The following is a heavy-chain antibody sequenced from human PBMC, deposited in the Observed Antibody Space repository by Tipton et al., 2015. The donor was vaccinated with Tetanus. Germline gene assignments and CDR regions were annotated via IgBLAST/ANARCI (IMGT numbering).Heavy chain of an antibody. J-gene: IGHJ4*02. V-gene: IGHV4-31*03. D-gene: IGHD3-3*01. CDR2: IYYSGST. CDR3: ARATTIGVVTL. CDR1: GGSISSGGYY. Sequence: TLSLTCTVSGGSISSGGYYWSWLRQHPGKGLEWIGYIYYSGSTYYNPSLKSRVTMSVDTSKNQFSLKLSSVTAADTAVYYCARATTIGVVTLWGQGTLVTVSS.